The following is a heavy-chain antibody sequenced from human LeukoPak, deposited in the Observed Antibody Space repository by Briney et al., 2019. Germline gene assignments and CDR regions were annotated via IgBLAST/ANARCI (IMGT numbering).Heavy chain of an antibody. J-gene: IGHJ6*02. V-gene: IGHV4-30-2*01. CDR3: ARYSSSPDHYGMDV. CDR2: IYHSGST. CDR1: GGSISSGGYS. Sequence: SETLSLTCAVSGGSISSGGYSWSWIRQPPGKGLEWIGYIYHSGSTYYNPSLKSRVTISVDKSKNQFSLKLSSVTAADTAVYYCARYSSSPDHYGMDVWGQGTTVTVSS. D-gene: IGHD6-13*01.